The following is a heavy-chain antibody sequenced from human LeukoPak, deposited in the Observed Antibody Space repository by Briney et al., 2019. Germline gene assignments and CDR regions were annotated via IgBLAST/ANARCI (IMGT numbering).Heavy chain of an antibody. D-gene: IGHD6-19*01. V-gene: IGHV3-21*01. CDR1: GFTFSSYS. Sequence: PGGSRRLACAASGFTFSSYSMNWVRQAPGKWLEWVSSISSSSSYIYYADSVKGRFTISRDNAKNSLYLQMNSLRAEDTAVYYCARDWAVAGTSLGIDYWGQGTLVTVSS. CDR2: ISSSSSYI. CDR3: ARDWAVAGTSLGIDY. J-gene: IGHJ4*02.